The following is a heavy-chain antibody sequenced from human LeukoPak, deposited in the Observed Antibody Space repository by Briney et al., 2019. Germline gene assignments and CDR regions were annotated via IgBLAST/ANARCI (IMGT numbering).Heavy chain of an antibody. D-gene: IGHD6-19*01. V-gene: IGHV3-30*04. J-gene: IGHJ5*02. Sequence: GGSLRLSCAASGFIFSSYTMHWVRQAPGKGLEWVAVISYDGSNKYYADSVKGRFTISRDNSKNTLYLQMNSLRAEDTAVYYCARYPRIEVAATWFDAWGEGTLVTVSS. CDR1: GFIFSSYT. CDR3: ARYPRIEVAATWFDA. CDR2: ISYDGSNK.